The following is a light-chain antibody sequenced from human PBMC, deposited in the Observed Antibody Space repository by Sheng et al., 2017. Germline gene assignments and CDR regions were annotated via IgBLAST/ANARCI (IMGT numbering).Light chain of an antibody. V-gene: IGKV3-11*01. CDR2: DAS. CDR3: QQYNYWPLT. CDR1: QYISNF. Sequence: VLTQSPATLSLSPGERVTLFCRASQYISNFVAWYQHRPGQGPRLLIHDASNRATGVPARFSGSGSGTEFTLTISSLQSEDFAVYSCQQYNYWPLTFGGGTKVEIK. J-gene: IGKJ4*01.